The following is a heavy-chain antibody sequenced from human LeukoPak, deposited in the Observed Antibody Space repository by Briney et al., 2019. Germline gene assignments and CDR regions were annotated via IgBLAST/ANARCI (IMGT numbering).Heavy chain of an antibody. CDR3: ARNPAAATYWFDP. D-gene: IGHD2-15*01. CDR1: GYTFTGYY. J-gene: IGHJ5*02. Sequence: GASVKVSCKASGYTFTGYYMHWVRQAPGQGLDWMGWINPNSGGTNYAQKFQGRVTMTRDTSISTAYMELSSLRAEDTAVYYCARNPAAATYWFDPWGQGTLVTVSS. V-gene: IGHV1-2*02. CDR2: INPNSGGT.